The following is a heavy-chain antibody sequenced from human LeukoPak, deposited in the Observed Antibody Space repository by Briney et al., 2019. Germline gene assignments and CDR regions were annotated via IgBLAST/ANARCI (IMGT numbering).Heavy chain of an antibody. CDR2: ISAYNGNT. CDR1: GYIFTSYA. CDR3: ARGSKRFGESYAEYFQH. V-gene: IGHV1-18*01. D-gene: IGHD3-10*01. J-gene: IGHJ1*01. Sequence: GASVKVSCKASGYIFTSYAMSWVRQAPGQRLEWMGWISAYNGNTNYPQKLQGRVTMTTDTSTSTAYMELRSLRSDDTAVYYCARGSKRFGESYAEYFQHWGQGTLVTVSS.